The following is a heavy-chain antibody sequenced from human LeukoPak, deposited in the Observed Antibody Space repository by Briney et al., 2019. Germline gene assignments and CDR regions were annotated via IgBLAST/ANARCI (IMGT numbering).Heavy chain of an antibody. D-gene: IGHD4-23*01. Sequence: GGSLRLSCAAFRFIFNSYWMHWVRQAPGMGLVWVSRISSDGGSTIYADSVKGRFSISRDNAKNTLYLQMNSLRVEDTAVYYCARGRPHGNDYWGQGTLVTVSS. V-gene: IGHV3-74*01. CDR2: ISSDGGST. J-gene: IGHJ4*02. CDR1: RFIFNSYW. CDR3: ARGRPHGNDY.